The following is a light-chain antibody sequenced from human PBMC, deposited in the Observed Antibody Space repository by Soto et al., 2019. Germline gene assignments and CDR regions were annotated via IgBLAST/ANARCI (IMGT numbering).Light chain of an antibody. CDR3: SSYAGSFEVV. Sequence: QSALTQPPSASGSPGQSVTISCTGTSSDVGGYNYVSWYQQHPGKAPKLMIYEVSKRPSGVPDRFSGSKSGNTASLTVSGLQAEDEADYYCSSYAGSFEVVFGGGTKLTVL. CDR1: SSDVGGYNY. J-gene: IGLJ2*01. V-gene: IGLV2-8*01. CDR2: EVS.